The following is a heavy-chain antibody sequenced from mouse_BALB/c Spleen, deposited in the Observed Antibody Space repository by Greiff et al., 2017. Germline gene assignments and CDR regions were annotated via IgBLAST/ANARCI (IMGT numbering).Heavy chain of an antibody. CDR1: GYSITSGYY. CDR2: ISYDGSN. J-gene: IGHJ4*01. Sequence: DVKLQESGPGLVKPSQSLSLTCSVTGYSITSGYYWNWIRQFPGNKLEWMGYISYDGSNNYNPSLKNRISITRDTSKNQFFLKLNSVTTEDTATYYCASYYGSAMDYWGQGTSVTVSS. D-gene: IGHD1-1*01. CDR3: ASYYGSAMDY. V-gene: IGHV3-6*02.